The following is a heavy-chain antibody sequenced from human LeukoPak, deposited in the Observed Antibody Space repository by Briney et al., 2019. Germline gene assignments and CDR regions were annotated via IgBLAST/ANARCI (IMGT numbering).Heavy chain of an antibody. D-gene: IGHD6-19*01. CDR2: IYYSGST. CDR1: GGSISSYY. J-gene: IGHJ3*02. Sequence: SETLSLTCTVSGGSISSYYWNWIRQPPGKGLEWIGYIYYSGSTDYNPSLKSRVTISLDTSKNQFSLKLSSVTAADTAVYYCARHLTVAGGDAFDIWGQGTMVTVSS. V-gene: IGHV4-59*08. CDR3: ARHLTVAGGDAFDI.